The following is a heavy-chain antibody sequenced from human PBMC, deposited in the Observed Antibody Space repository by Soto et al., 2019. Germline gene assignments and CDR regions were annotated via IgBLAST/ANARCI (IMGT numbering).Heavy chain of an antibody. D-gene: IGHD6-19*01. CDR2: IYYSGST. Sequence: SETLSLTCTVSGGSISSSSYYWGWIRQPPGKGLEWIGSIYYSGSTYYNPSLKSRVTISVDTSKNQFSLKLSSVTAADTAVYYCARLGGYLAVARHYYYYYMDVWGKGTTVTVSS. J-gene: IGHJ6*03. V-gene: IGHV4-39*01. CDR3: ARLGGYLAVARHYYYYYMDV. CDR1: GGSISSSSYY.